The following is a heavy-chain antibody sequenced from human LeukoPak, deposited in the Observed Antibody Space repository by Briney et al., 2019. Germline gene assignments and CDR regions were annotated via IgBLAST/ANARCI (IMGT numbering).Heavy chain of an antibody. CDR2: ISGSGGST. Sequence: GGSLRLSCAASGFTFSSYAMSWVRQAPGKGLEWVSAISGSGGSTYYADSVKGRFTISRDNSKNTLYLQMSSLRAEDTAVYYCAKDGTSSSSWYRGDYWGQGTLVTVSS. CDR3: AKDGTSSSSWYRGDY. J-gene: IGHJ4*02. D-gene: IGHD6-13*01. CDR1: GFTFSSYA. V-gene: IGHV3-23*01.